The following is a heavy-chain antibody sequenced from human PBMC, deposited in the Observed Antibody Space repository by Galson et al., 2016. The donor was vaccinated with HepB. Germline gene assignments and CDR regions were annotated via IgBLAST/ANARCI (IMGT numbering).Heavy chain of an antibody. CDR3: AREGWGGSDY. V-gene: IGHV3-7*01. D-gene: IGHD3-16*01. CDR1: GFSFTNYW. J-gene: IGHJ4*02. Sequence: SLRLSCAASGFSFTNYWMSWLRQAPGKGLEWVANIKQDGSDKGYVDSVKGRFTISRDNAKKSLFLQMDSLRVEDTAVFYCAREGWGGSDYWGQGILVTVSS. CDR2: IKQDGSDK.